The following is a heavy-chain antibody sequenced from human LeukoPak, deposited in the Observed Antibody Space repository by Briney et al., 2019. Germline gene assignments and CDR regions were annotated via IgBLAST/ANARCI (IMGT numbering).Heavy chain of an antibody. J-gene: IGHJ4*02. CDR3: ARGTVTTFLVDY. CDR1: GGTFSSYA. D-gene: IGHD4-17*01. Sequence: ASVKVSCKASGGTFSSYAISWVRQAPGQGLEWMGRIIPILGIANYAQKFQGRVTITADKSTGTAYMELSSLRSEDTAVYYCARGTVTTFLVDYWGQGTLVTVSS. CDR2: IIPILGIA. V-gene: IGHV1-69*04.